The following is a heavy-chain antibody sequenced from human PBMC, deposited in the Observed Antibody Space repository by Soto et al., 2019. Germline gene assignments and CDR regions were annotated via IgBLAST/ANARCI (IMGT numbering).Heavy chain of an antibody. CDR3: ATQVVVAANWFDP. CDR1: GYTFTSYG. D-gene: IGHD2-15*01. CDR2: ISAYNSNT. V-gene: IGHV1-18*01. J-gene: IGHJ5*02. Sequence: ASVKVSCKASGYTFTSYGISWVRQAPGQGLEWMGWISAYNSNTNYAQKLQGRVTMTTDTSTSTAYMELRSLRSDDTAVYYCATQVVVAANWFDPWGQGTVVSVSS.